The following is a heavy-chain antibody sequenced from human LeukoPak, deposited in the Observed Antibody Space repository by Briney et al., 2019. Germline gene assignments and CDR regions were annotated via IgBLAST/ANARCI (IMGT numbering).Heavy chain of an antibody. CDR1: GYTFTGYY. Sequence: ASVKVSYKASGYTFTGYYMHWVRQAPGQGLEWMGWINPNSGGTNYAQKFQGRVTMTRDTSISTAYMELSRLRSDDTAVYYCARGAYSSSAWFDPWGQGTLVTVSS. V-gene: IGHV1-2*02. CDR2: INPNSGGT. J-gene: IGHJ5*02. D-gene: IGHD6-6*01. CDR3: ARGAYSSSAWFDP.